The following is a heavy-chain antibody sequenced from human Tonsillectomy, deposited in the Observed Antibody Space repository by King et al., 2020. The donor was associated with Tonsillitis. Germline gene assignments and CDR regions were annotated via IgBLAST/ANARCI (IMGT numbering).Heavy chain of an antibody. V-gene: IGHV4-59*01. J-gene: IGHJ6*03. D-gene: IGHD5-24*01. Sequence: VQLQESGPGLVKPSETLSLTCTVSGGSISGYYWSWIRQPPGKGLEWIGHIYSSGRTSYNLSLKSRVTISVDTSTNEFSLRLSSVTAADTAVYYCARVVVDGYNPPPYYYYYMDVWGKGTTVTVSS. CDR3: ARVVVDGYNPPPYYYYYMDV. CDR2: IYSSGRT. CDR1: GGSISGYY.